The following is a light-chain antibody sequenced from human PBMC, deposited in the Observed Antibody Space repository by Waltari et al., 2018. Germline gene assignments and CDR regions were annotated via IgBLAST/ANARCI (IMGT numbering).Light chain of an antibody. CDR1: QSISSW. CDR2: KAS. Sequence: DIQMTQSPSTLSASVGDRVTIPCRASQSISSWLAWYQHKPGKAPKLLIYKASSLESGVPSRFSGSGSGTEFTLTISSLQPDDFATYYCQQYNSYSGYTFGQGTKLEIK. J-gene: IGKJ2*01. CDR3: QQYNSYSGYT. V-gene: IGKV1-5*03.